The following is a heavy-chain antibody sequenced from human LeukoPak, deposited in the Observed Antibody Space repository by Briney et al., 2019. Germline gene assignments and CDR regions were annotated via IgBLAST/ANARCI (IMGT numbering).Heavy chain of an antibody. CDR2: ISNNGHT. CDR3: ARHFFYESTGPNWLDH. J-gene: IGHJ5*02. D-gene: IGHD3-22*01. V-gene: IGHV4-59*08. CDR1: GASLSNYY. Sequence: SETLSLTCTVSGASLSNYYWSWIRQPPGKGLEWIAYISNNGHTNINPSLESRVTISEVTSKNQFSLNLTSVTAADTAVYYCARHFFYESTGPNWLDHWGQGTLLTVSS.